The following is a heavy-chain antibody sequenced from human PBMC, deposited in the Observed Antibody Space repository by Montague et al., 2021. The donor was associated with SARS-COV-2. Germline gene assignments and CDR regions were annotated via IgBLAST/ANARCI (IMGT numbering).Heavy chain of an antibody. D-gene: IGHD3-22*01. CDR1: GDSITGSDNW. V-gene: IGHV4-4*02. J-gene: IGHJ4*02. CDR3: VANGYYSLDF. Sequence: SETLSLTCVVSGDSITGSDNWWSWVRQPPGKGLEWIGEIYHTGSTNFNPSLTSRATISIDESKNQFSLKLRPVTAADTAIYYCVANGYYSLDFWGQGTLVTVSS. CDR2: IYHTGST.